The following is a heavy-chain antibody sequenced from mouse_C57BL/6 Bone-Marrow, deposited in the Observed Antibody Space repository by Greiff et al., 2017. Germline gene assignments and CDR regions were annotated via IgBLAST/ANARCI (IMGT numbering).Heavy chain of an antibody. CDR1: GYTFTSYG. V-gene: IGHV1-81*01. CDR3: AREDCEGFAY. CDR2: INPRSGNT. Sequence: VQLQQSGAELARPGASVKLSCKASGYTFTSYGISWVKQRTGQGLEWIGEINPRSGNTYYNEKFKGKATLTADKSSSTAYMELRSLTSEDAAVYFCAREDCEGFAYWGQGTLVTVSA. J-gene: IGHJ3*01.